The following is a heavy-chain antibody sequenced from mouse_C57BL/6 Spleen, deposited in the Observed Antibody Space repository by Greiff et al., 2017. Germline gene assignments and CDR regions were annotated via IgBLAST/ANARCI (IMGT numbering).Heavy chain of an antibody. V-gene: IGHV5-6*02. CDR1: GFTFSSYG. J-gene: IGHJ2*01. CDR2: ISSGGSYT. Sequence: DVMLVESGGDLVKPGGSLKLSCAASGFTFSSYGMSWVRQTPDKRLEWVATISSGGSYTYYPDSVKGRFTISRDNAKNTLYLQMSSLKSEDTAMYYCARPSITTAFDYWGQGTTLTVSS. D-gene: IGHD1-1*01. CDR3: ARPSITTAFDY.